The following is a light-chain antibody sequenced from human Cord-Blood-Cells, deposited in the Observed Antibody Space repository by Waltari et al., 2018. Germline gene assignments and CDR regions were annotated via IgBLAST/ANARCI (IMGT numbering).Light chain of an antibody. J-gene: IGKJ4*01. CDR1: QSISSY. CDR3: QQSNSTRAHT. V-gene: IGKV1-39*01. Sequence: DIQMTKSPSPLSASVGSRLTIPCRPSQSISSYLNWYQQKPAKAPKLLIYAASSLQSGGPSKSIGSGSWTDDSLTNSSLQPEDVATYYCQQSNSTRAHTFGGGTKVEIK. CDR2: AAS.